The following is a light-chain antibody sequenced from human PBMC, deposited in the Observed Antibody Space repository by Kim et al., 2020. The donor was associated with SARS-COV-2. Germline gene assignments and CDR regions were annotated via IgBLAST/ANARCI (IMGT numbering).Light chain of an antibody. CDR1: HTITNNY. J-gene: IGKJ5*01. CDR2: AAS. Sequence: IVLTQSPGTLSSSPGESATLSCRASHTITNNYLAWYQQKPGQAPRLLIYAASIEATGIPDRFSGSGSGTDFTLTIRRLEPEDFAVYYCQQYGSSPPITFGQGTRLDIK. CDR3: QQYGSSPPIT. V-gene: IGKV3-20*01.